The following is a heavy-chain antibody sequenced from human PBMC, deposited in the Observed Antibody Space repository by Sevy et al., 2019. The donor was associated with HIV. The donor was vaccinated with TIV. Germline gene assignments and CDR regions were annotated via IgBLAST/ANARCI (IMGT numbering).Heavy chain of an antibody. J-gene: IGHJ4*02. CDR3: TTVPGYSSSWYSDY. D-gene: IGHD6-13*01. Sequence: GGSLRLSCAASGFTFSNAWMSWVRQAPGKGLEWVGRIKSKTDGGTTDYAAPVKGRFTISRDDSKNTLYLQMNSLKTEDTAVYYCTTVPGYSSSWYSDYWGQGTLVTVSS. V-gene: IGHV3-15*01. CDR1: GFTFSNAW. CDR2: IKSKTDGGTT.